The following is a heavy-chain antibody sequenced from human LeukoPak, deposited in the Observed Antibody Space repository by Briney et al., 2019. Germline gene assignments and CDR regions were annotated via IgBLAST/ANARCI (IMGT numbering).Heavy chain of an antibody. CDR1: GFTFSKYG. CDR2: IWYDGSNK. Sequence: GMSLRLSCAASGFTFSKYGMNWVRQAPGKGLEWVAIIWYDGSNKYFAESVMGRLTISKDNSKNTVYLQMNSLRIEDTAVYHCARAGIGNALDYWGPGTQVTVSS. CDR3: ARAGIGNALDY. D-gene: IGHD2-2*01. J-gene: IGHJ4*02. V-gene: IGHV3-33*01.